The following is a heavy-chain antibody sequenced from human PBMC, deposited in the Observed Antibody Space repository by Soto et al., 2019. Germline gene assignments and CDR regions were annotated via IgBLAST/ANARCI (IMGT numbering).Heavy chain of an antibody. D-gene: IGHD3-10*01. CDR1: GYTFTSYD. V-gene: IGHV1-8*01. CDR3: AITHLRFGEHHY. Sequence: QVQLVQSGAEVKKPGASVKVSCKASGYTFTSYDINWVRQATGQGLEWMGWMNPNSGNTGYAQKFQGXVXXXRXXSISTAYMELSSLRSEDTAVYYCAITHLRFGEHHYWGQGTLVTVPS. CDR2: MNPNSGNT. J-gene: IGHJ4*02.